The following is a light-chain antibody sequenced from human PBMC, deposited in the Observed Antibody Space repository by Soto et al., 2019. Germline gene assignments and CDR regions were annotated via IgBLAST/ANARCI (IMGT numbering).Light chain of an antibody. CDR3: QQYGSSPPYT. V-gene: IGKV3-20*01. Sequence: EIVLTQSPGTLSLSPGERATVSCRASQSVSRXXXAWYQQKSGQAPRLLIYGASRRATGIPDRFSGSGSGTDFXLXISRLEPEDFAVYHCQQYGSSPPYTFGQGTKLEIK. CDR1: QSVSRXX. CDR2: GAS. J-gene: IGKJ2*01.